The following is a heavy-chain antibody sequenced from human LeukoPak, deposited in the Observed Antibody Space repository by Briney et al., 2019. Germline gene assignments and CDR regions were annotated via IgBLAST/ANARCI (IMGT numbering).Heavy chain of an antibody. Sequence: PSETLSLTCTVSGGSITSYYWSWIRQPAGKGLEWIGRTYSNENTNYNPSLKSRVTMSVDTSKNQFSLKLSSVTAADTAVYYCARGGTTPYYFDDWGQGTLVTVSS. V-gene: IGHV4-4*07. CDR2: TYSNENT. J-gene: IGHJ4*02. CDR3: ARGGTTPYYFDD. CDR1: GGSITSYY. D-gene: IGHD2-15*01.